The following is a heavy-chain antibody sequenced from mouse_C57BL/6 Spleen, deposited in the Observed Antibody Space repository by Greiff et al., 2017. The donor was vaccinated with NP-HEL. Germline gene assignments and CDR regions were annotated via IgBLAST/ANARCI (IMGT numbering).Heavy chain of an antibody. Sequence: EVHLVESGGGLVQPGGSLSLSCAASGFTFTDYYMSWVRQPPGKALEWLGFIRNKANGYTTEYSASVKGRFTISRDNSQSILYLQMNALRAEDSATYYCARGDDYGDFDYWGQGTTLTVSS. CDR3: ARGDDYGDFDY. CDR1: GFTFTDYY. V-gene: IGHV7-3*01. CDR2: IRNKANGYTT. D-gene: IGHD2-4*01. J-gene: IGHJ2*01.